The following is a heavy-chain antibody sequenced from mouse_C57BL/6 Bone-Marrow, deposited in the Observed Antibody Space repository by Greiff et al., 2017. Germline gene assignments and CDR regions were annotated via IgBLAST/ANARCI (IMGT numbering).Heavy chain of an antibody. CDR1: GYTFTSYD. CDR3: AELEVDDSSGDWYFDV. D-gene: IGHD1-1*01. J-gene: IGHJ1*03. V-gene: IGHV1-85*01. CDR2: IYPRAGSP. Sequence: QVQLQQSGPELVKPGASVTLSCKASGYTFTSYDINWVKQRPGQGLEWIGWIYPRAGSPTYNEKFKGKATLTVDTSSSTAYMELHSLTSEDAAVYFCAELEVDDSSGDWYFDVWGTGTTVTVSS.